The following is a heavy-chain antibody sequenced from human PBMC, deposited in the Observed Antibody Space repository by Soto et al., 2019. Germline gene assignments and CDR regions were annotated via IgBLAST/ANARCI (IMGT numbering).Heavy chain of an antibody. CDR3: AKHSEYQLLSWFDP. D-gene: IGHD2-2*01. J-gene: IGHJ5*02. Sequence: EVQLLESGGGLVQPGVSLRLSCAASGFSFSTYAMSWVRQAPGKGLEWVSGISAGGGNTFYADSVRGRFTISRDNSKNTLDLQMSSLRAEDTALYYCAKHSEYQLLSWFDPWGQGTLVTVSS. CDR2: ISAGGGNT. V-gene: IGHV3-23*01. CDR1: GFSFSTYA.